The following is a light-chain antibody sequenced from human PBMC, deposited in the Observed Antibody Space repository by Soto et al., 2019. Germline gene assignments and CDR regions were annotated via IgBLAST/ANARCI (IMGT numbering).Light chain of an antibody. CDR1: SSDIGAGYD. J-gene: IGLJ1*01. CDR3: QSYDSSLGVHDV. CDR2: ANN. Sequence: QAVVTQPPSVSGAPGQRVTISCTGSSSDIGAGYDVHWYQQLPGTAPKLLIYANNDRPSGVPDRFSGSKSGTSASLAITGLQAEDEADYYCQSYDSSLGVHDVFGTGTKVTVL. V-gene: IGLV1-40*01.